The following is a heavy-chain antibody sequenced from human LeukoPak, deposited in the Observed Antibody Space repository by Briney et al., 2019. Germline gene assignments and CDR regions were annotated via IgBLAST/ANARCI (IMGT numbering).Heavy chain of an antibody. V-gene: IGHV3-74*01. J-gene: IGHJ5*02. CDR3: ARDLAATNWFDP. CDR2: IDTDGTRT. CDR1: GFTFNNYW. Sequence: GGSQRLSCAASGFTFNNYWMHWVRQAPGKGLVWVSHIDTDGTRTNYADSVKGRFTISRDNAKNTLYLQMNSLRVEDTAVYYCARDLAATNWFDPWGQGTLVTVSS. D-gene: IGHD6-25*01.